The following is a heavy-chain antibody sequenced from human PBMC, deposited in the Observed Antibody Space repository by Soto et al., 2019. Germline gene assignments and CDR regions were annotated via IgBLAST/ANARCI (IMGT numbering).Heavy chain of an antibody. V-gene: IGHV6-1*01. CDR3: ARDRIQLWLHYYYYGMDV. D-gene: IGHD5-18*01. J-gene: IGHJ6*02. CDR1: GDSVSSNSAA. Sequence: LSLTCAISGDSVSSNSAAWNWIRQSPSRGLEWLGRTYYRSKWYNDYAVSVKSRITINPDTSKNQFSLQLNSVTPEDTAVYYCARDRIQLWLHYYYYGMDVWGQGTTVTVSS. CDR2: TYYRSKWYN.